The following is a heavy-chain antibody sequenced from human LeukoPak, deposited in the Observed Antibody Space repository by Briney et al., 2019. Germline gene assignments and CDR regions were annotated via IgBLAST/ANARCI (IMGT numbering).Heavy chain of an antibody. Sequence: SETLSLTCTVSGGSISSSSHCWGWIRQPPGKGLEWIGNIYYGGSTYYSPSLKSRVTISVDISKNQFSLKLSSVTAADTAVYYCARDGYYYDSSGYRDYWGQGTLVTVSS. CDR1: GGSISSSSHC. V-gene: IGHV4-39*02. J-gene: IGHJ4*02. CDR3: ARDGYYYDSSGYRDY. D-gene: IGHD3-22*01. CDR2: IYYGGST.